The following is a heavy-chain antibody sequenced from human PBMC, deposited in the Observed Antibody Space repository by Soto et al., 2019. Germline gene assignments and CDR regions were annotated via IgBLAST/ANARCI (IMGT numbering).Heavy chain of an antibody. J-gene: IGHJ6*02. CDR1: GYIFSIYC. CDR2: IYPDDSET. Sequence: PGESLKISCKGSGYIFSIYCINWVRQMPWKGLEWMGIIYPDDSETRYSPSFQGQVTISVDKSTSSAYPQWRSLKASDSAMYYCARRRGMDVWGQGTTVTVSS. V-gene: IGHV5-51*01. CDR3: ARRRGMDV.